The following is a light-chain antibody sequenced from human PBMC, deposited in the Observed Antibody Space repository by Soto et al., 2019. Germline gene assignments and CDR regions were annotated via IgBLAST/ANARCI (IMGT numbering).Light chain of an antibody. CDR1: SGHSSYI. Sequence: QLVLTQSSSASASLGSSVKLTCTLSSGHSSYIIAWHQQQPGKAPRYLMKLEGSGSYNKGSGVPDRFSGSSSGADRYLTISXLQFEDEADYYCETWDSNTRVFGGGTKVTVL. J-gene: IGLJ3*02. CDR2: LEGSGSY. V-gene: IGLV4-60*02. CDR3: ETWDSNTRV.